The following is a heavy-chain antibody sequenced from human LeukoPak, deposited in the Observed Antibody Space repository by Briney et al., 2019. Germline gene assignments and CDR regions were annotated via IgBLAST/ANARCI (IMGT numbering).Heavy chain of an antibody. D-gene: IGHD3-22*01. Sequence: ASVKVSCKASGGTFSSYTISWVRQAPGQGLEWMGRIIPILGIANYAQKFQGRVTITADKSTSTAYMELSSLRSEDTAVYYCARALMIVGAFDIWGQGTVVTVSS. CDR3: ARALMIVGAFDI. CDR1: GGTFSSYT. CDR2: IIPILGIA. V-gene: IGHV1-69*02. J-gene: IGHJ3*02.